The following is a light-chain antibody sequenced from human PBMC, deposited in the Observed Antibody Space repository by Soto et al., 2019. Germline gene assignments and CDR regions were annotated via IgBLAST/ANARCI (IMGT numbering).Light chain of an antibody. J-gene: IGLJ1*01. Sequence: QSALTQPASVSGSPGQSITISCTGTSSDVGAYNYVSWYQQHPGKAPKLMIYDVTNRPSGVSKRFSGSKSGYTASLTISGLQAEDEADYYCSSYTTSSTYVFGTGTQLTVL. CDR2: DVT. CDR3: SSYTTSSTYV. V-gene: IGLV2-14*03. CDR1: SSDVGAYNY.